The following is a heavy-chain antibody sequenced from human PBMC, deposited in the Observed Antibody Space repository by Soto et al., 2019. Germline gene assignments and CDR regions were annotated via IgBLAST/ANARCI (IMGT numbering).Heavy chain of an antibody. CDR2: IYYSGST. V-gene: IGHV4-39*01. Sequence: SETLSLTCTVSGGSISSSSYYWGWIRQPPGKGLEWIGSIYYSGSTYYNPSLKSRVTISVDTSKNQFSLKLSSVTAADTAVYYCARQTGYYYYYGMDVWGQGTTVTVSS. CDR1: GGSISSSSYY. CDR3: ARQTGYYYYYGMDV. J-gene: IGHJ6*02.